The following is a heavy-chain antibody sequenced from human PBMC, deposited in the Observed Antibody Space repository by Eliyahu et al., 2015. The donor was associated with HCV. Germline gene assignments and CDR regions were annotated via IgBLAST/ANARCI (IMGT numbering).Heavy chain of an antibody. D-gene: IGHD3-22*01. CDR1: GYSFSNYW. J-gene: IGHJ4*02. V-gene: IGHV5-51*01. CDR2: VYPGDSDA. Sequence: EVQLVQSGAEVKKPGESLKISCKGSGYSFSNYWIGWVRQMPGKGLEWMGVVYPGDSDARYRPSFQGQVTISADKSISTAYLQLNNLKASDTAMYYCARRPTRDASGYYWDFFDYWGQGTLVTVSS. CDR3: ARRPTRDASGYYWDFFDY.